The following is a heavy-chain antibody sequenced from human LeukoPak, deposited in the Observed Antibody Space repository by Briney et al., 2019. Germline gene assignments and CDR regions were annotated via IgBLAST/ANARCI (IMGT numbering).Heavy chain of an antibody. CDR3: AKDVTYYYGSGSYQNYFDY. CDR1: GFTFSSYD. V-gene: IGHV3-23*01. Sequence: GGSLRLSCAASGFTFSSYDMSWVRQAPGKWLEWVSAISGSGGSTYYADSVKGRFTSSRDNSKNTLYLQMNSLRAEHTAVYYCAKDVTYYYGSGSYQNYFDYWGQGTLVTVSS. D-gene: IGHD3-10*01. CDR2: ISGSGGST. J-gene: IGHJ4*02.